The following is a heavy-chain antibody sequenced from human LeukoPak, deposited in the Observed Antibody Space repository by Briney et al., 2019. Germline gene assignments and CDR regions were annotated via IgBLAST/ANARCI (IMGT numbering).Heavy chain of an antibody. CDR3: ASGGYSYGFDY. D-gene: IGHD5-18*01. J-gene: IGHJ4*02. CDR2: IYHNGNT. V-gene: IGHV4-30-2*01. CDR1: GGSIRGGGCS. Sequence: TLSVTCAVSGGSIRGGGCSWSWIRLPPGRGMEWIGYIYHNGNTYYSPSLKSRVTISVDRSKNQLSLKLSSVTAADTAMYYCASGGYSYGFDYWGQGTLVTVSS.